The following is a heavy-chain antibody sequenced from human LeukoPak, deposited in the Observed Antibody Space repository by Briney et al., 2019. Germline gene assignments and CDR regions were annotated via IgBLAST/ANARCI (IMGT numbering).Heavy chain of an antibody. V-gene: IGHV6-1*01. D-gene: IGHD6-19*01. CDR1: GDSVSSNSAA. Sequence: SQTLSLTCAISGDSVSSNSAAWNWIRQSPSRGLEWLGRTHYRSKWYIDYAGSVRSRITINPDTPKNQVSLQLNSVTPEDTAVYYCTRSDCSSGRCPGFDNWGQGTLVTVSS. J-gene: IGHJ4*02. CDR3: TRSDCSSGRCPGFDN. CDR2: THYRSKWYI.